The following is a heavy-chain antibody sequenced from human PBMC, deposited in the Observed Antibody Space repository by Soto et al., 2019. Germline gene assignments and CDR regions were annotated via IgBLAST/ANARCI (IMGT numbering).Heavy chain of an antibody. CDR3: ARDSRLWGSTGWKRENLFDI. J-gene: IGHJ3*02. D-gene: IGHD3-16*01. CDR2: IIPIFGTP. CDR1: GGNFNTYP. Sequence: QVQLEQSGAEVKRPGSPVKVSCKTSGGNFNTYPISWVRQAPGHRLEWMGKIIPIFGTPDYAQKFQGRVTMNADEATTTVYMELRSLKSDDSAVYYCARDSRLWGSTGWKRENLFDIWGQGTMVTVSS. V-gene: IGHV1-69*18.